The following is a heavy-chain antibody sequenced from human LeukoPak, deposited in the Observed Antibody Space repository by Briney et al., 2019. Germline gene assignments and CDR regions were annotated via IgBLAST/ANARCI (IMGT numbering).Heavy chain of an antibody. V-gene: IGHV1-2*06. CDR3: ARDDWGDYWYFDL. D-gene: IGHD3-9*01. CDR1: GYTFTGYY. Sequence: ASVKVSCKASGYTFTGYYMHWVRQAPGQGIEWMGRINPNSGGTNDAQKFQGRVTMTRDTSISTAYMELSRLRSDDTAVYYCARDDWGDYWYFDLWGRGTLVTVSS. J-gene: IGHJ2*01. CDR2: INPNSGGT.